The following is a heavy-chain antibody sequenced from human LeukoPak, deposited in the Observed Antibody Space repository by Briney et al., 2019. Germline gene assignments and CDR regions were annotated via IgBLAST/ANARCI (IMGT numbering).Heavy chain of an antibody. CDR3: ARGVPAHQSIAAAGIGFDY. J-gene: IGHJ4*02. CDR1: GGSFSGYY. CDR2: INHIGST. Sequence: PSETLSLTCAVYGGSFSGYYWSWIRHPPGKGLEWIGEINHIGSTNYNPSLKSRVTISVDTSKNQFSLKLSSVTAADTAVYYCARGVPAHQSIAAAGIGFDYWGQGTLVTVSS. V-gene: IGHV4-34*01. D-gene: IGHD6-13*01.